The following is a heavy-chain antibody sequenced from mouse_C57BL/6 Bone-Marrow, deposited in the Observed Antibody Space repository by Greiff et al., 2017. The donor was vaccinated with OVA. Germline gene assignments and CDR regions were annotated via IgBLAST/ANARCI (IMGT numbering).Heavy chain of an antibody. V-gene: IGHV1-7*01. Sequence: QVQLKQPGTELVKPGASVKLSCKASGYTFTSYWMHWVKQRPGQGLEWIGYINPSSGYTKYNQKFKDKATLTADKSSSTAYMQLSSLTYEDSAVYYCARGVEGAMDYWGQGTSVTVSS. CDR1: GYTFTSYW. CDR2: INPSSGYT. D-gene: IGHD1-1*01. CDR3: ARGVEGAMDY. J-gene: IGHJ4*01.